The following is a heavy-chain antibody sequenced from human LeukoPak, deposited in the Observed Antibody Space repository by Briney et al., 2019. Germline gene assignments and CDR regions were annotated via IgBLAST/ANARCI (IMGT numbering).Heavy chain of an antibody. V-gene: IGHV4-30-4*01. D-gene: IGHD3-3*01. CDR2: IYYSGST. Sequence: SQTLSLTCTVSGGSISSGDYHWSWIRQPPGKGLEWIGYIYYSGSTYYNPSLKSRVTISVDTSKNQFSLKLSSVTAADTAVYYCARSLRFLEWSPYDAFDIWGQGTMVTVSS. CDR1: GGSISSGDYH. CDR3: ARSLRFLEWSPYDAFDI. J-gene: IGHJ3*02.